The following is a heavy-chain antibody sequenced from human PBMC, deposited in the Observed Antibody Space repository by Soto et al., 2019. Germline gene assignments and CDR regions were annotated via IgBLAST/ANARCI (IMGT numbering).Heavy chain of an antibody. CDR2: ISSSSSTI. Sequence: GGSQRLSCAASGFTFRSYGRNWVRQAPGKGLEWVSYISSSSSTIYYADSVKGRFTISRDNAKNSLYLQMNSLRDEDTAVYYCARDPDYYDSSGYYPEYFQHWGQGTLVTVS. D-gene: IGHD3-22*01. V-gene: IGHV3-48*02. J-gene: IGHJ1*01. CDR3: ARDPDYYDSSGYYPEYFQH. CDR1: GFTFRSYG.